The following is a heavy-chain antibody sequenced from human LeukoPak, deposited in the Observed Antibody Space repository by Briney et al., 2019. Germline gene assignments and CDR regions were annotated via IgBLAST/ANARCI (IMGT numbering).Heavy chain of an antibody. J-gene: IGHJ4*01. Sequence: GGSLRLSCAASGFTFSNFWMHWVREVAGKGLVWVSRSDGDGSSTSYADSVKGRFSITRDNAKSILYLQMNSLRAEDTAVYYCARGPGSSGGAYVGDYWGHGTLVTVSS. D-gene: IGHD3-22*01. V-gene: IGHV3-74*01. CDR2: SDGDGSST. CDR3: ARGPGSSGGAYVGDY. CDR1: GFTFSNFW.